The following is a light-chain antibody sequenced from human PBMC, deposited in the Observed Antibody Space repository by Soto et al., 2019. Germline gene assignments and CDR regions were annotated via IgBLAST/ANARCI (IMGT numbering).Light chain of an antibody. CDR2: DAS. J-gene: IGKJ5*01. CDR1: QSVSKY. Sequence: EIVLTQSPATLSLSPGERVTLSCRTSQSVSKYFAWYQQKPGRAPRLLIYDASSRATGIPARFIGSGSGTDFTLTISSLEPEDFAIYYCQQRSNWPITCGQGTRLEIK. CDR3: QQRSNWPIT. V-gene: IGKV3-11*01.